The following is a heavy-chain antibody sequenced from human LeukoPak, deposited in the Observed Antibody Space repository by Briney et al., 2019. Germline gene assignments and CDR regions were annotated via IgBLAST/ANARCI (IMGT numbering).Heavy chain of an antibody. Sequence: GGSLRLSCAASGFTVSRNYMTWVRQAPGKGLEWVSVIYSGGSTYYADSVKGRFTISRDNSKNTLYLQMNSLRAEDTAVYHCARDATVTDPYDALDIWGQGTMVTVSS. CDR1: GFTVSRNY. D-gene: IGHD4-17*01. J-gene: IGHJ3*02. CDR3: ARDATVTDPYDALDI. CDR2: IYSGGST. V-gene: IGHV3-53*01.